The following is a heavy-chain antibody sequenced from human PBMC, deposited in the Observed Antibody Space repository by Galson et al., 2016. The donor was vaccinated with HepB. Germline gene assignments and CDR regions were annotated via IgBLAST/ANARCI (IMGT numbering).Heavy chain of an antibody. J-gene: IGHJ5*02. CDR1: GYTFTSYD. CDR3: AREVGDIVVVPAT. Sequence: SVKVSCKASGYTFTSYDINWVRQAPVQGHEGMGGMSHIRGDTGFPPKFLGRLTMNRDTPIDTAYLALSGLTSEATDVYYCAREVGDIVVVPATWGQGTLVTVSS. CDR2: MSHIRGDT. V-gene: IGHV1-8*01. D-gene: IGHD2-2*01.